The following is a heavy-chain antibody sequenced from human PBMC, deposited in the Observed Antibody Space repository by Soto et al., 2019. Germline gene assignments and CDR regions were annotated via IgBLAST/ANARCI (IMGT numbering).Heavy chain of an antibody. CDR2: IIPIFGTA. CDR3: AREFTDVVFAY. D-gene: IGHD2-15*01. CDR1: GGTFSSYA. V-gene: IGHV1-69*12. J-gene: IGHJ4*02. Sequence: QFQLVQSEAEVTKPGYSVKVSCKASGGTFSSYAISWVRQAPGQGLEWMGGIIPIFGTANYAQKFQGRVTITADESTSTAYMELSSLRSEDTAVYYCAREFTDVVFAYWGQGTLVTVSS.